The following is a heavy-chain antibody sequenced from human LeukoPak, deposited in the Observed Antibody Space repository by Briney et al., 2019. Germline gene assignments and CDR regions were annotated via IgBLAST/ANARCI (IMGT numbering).Heavy chain of an antibody. CDR2: IKQDGSEK. CDR3: ARASGSGSYYNDRVGVPLDY. V-gene: IGHV3-7*01. J-gene: IGHJ4*02. CDR1: GFTFSSYW. D-gene: IGHD3-10*01. Sequence: GGSLRLSCAASGFTFSSYWMSWVRQAPGKGLEWVANIKQDGSEKYYVDSVKGRFTISRDNAKNSLYLQMNSLRAEDTAVYYCARASGSGSYYNDRVGVPLDYWGQGTLVTDSS.